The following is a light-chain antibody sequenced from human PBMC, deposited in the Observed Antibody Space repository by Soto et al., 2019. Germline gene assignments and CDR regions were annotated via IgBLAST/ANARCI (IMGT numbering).Light chain of an antibody. CDR1: QSVSSSY. J-gene: IGKJ1*01. CDR3: QQYNNWPPWT. CDR2: GAS. Sequence: EIVLTQSPGTLSLSPGERATLSCRASQSVSSSYLAWYQQKPGQAPRLLILGASTRATGIPARFSGSGSGTEFTLAISSLQSEDFAVYYCQQYNNWPPWTFGQGTKVDIK. V-gene: IGKV3-15*01.